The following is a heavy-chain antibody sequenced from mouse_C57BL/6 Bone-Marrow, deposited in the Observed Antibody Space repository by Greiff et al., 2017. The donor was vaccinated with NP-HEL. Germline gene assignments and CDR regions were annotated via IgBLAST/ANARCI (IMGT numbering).Heavy chain of an antibody. CDR1: GYTFTTYP. CDR3: ARGYGSSLYWYFDV. Sequence: QVQLKESGAELVKPGASVKMSCKASGYTFTTYPIEWMKQNHGKSLEWIGNFHPYNDDTKYNEKFKGKATLTVEKSSSTVYLELSRLTSDDSAVYYCARGYGSSLYWYFDVWGTGTTVTVSS. CDR2: FHPYNDDT. D-gene: IGHD1-1*01. V-gene: IGHV1-47*01. J-gene: IGHJ1*03.